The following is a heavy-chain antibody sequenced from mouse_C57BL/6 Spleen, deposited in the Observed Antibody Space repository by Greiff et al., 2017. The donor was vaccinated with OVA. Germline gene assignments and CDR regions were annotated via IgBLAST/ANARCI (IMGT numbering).Heavy chain of an antibody. CDR3: ARDYAMDY. Sequence: EVQGVESGPVLVKPGASVKMSCKASGYTFTDYYMNWVKQSHGKSLEWIGVINPYNGGTSYNQKFKGKATLTVDKSSSTAYMELNSLTSEDSAVYYCARDYAMDYWGQGTSVTVSS. CDR2: INPYNGGT. V-gene: IGHV1-19*01. CDR1: GYTFTDYY. J-gene: IGHJ4*01.